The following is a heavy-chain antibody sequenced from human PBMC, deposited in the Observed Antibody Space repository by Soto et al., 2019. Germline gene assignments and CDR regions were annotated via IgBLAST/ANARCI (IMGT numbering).Heavy chain of an antibody. V-gene: IGHV1-24*01. CDR3: ATFSQFRPSSYSSSWEFVDY. CDR1: GYTPTELS. Sequence: GASVKVSCKVSGYTPTELSMHWVRQAPGKRPEWMGGFDPEDGETIYAQKFQGRVTMTEDTSTDTAYMELSSLRSEDTAVYYCATFSQFRPSSYSSSWEFVDYWGQGTLVTVSS. CDR2: FDPEDGET. D-gene: IGHD6-13*01. J-gene: IGHJ4*02.